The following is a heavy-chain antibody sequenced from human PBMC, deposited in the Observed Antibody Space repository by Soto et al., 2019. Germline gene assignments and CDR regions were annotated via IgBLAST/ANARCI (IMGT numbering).Heavy chain of an antibody. Sequence: PWGSLRLSCAASGFTFSSYGMHWVRQAPGKGLEWVAVISYDGSNKYYADSVKGRFTISRDNSKNTLYLQMNSLRAEDTAVYYCAKDPYYDILTGPDAFDIWGQGTMVTVSS. V-gene: IGHV3-30*18. J-gene: IGHJ3*02. CDR3: AKDPYYDILTGPDAFDI. CDR1: GFTFSSYG. CDR2: ISYDGSNK. D-gene: IGHD3-9*01.